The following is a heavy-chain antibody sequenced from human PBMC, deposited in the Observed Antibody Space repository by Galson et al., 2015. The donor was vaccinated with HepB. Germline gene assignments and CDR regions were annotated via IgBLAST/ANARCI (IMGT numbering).Heavy chain of an antibody. CDR3: ARGPTGALDY. Sequence: SVKVSCKASGYRFIDYGVNWVRQAPGQGLEWMGWINPNTRNPTYAQGFTGRFVFSSDTSVTTAYLQISGLAPDDSAIYFCARGPTGALDYWGQGTLVTVSS. CDR1: GYRFIDYG. D-gene: IGHD1-1*01. CDR2: INPNTRNP. J-gene: IGHJ4*02. V-gene: IGHV7-4-1*02.